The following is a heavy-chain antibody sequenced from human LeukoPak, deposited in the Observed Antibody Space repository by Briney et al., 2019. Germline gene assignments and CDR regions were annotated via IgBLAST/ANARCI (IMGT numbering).Heavy chain of an antibody. CDR2: ISGSGGST. D-gene: IGHD3-22*01. J-gene: IGHJ4*02. Sequence: GGSLRLSCAASGFTFSSYSMNWVRQAPGKGLEWVSAISGSGGSTYYADSVKGRFTISRDNSKNTLYLQMNSLRAEDTAVYYCARAPRVYYYDSSGYSYWGQGTLVTVSS. CDR1: GFTFSSYS. V-gene: IGHV3-23*01. CDR3: ARAPRVYYYDSSGYSY.